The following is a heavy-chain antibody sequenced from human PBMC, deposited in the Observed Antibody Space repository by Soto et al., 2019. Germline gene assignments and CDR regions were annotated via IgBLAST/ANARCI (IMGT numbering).Heavy chain of an antibody. CDR2: ISGSGGST. J-gene: IGHJ6*03. Sequence: EVQLLESGGGLVQPGGSLRLSCAASGFTFSSYAMSWVRQAPGKGLEWVSAISGSGGSTYYADSVKGRFTISRDNSKNTLYLQMNSLRAEDTAVYYCAKDQRYSTNGVCYDYYYMDVWGKGTTVTVSS. CDR1: GFTFSSYA. V-gene: IGHV3-23*01. CDR3: AKDQRYSTNGVCYDYYYMDV. D-gene: IGHD2-8*01.